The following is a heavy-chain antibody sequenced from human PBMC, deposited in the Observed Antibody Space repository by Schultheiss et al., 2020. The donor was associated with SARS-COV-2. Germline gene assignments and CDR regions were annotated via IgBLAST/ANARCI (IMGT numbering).Heavy chain of an antibody. CDR2: IKEDGSGK. V-gene: IGHV3-7*03. CDR3: ARVGYRSSAIAY. Sequence: GGSLRLSCAASGFTVSSYYMSWVRQAPGKGLEWVANIKEDGSGKYYVDSVKGRFTISRDNAKNTLYLQMNSLRAEDTAVYYCARVGYRSSAIAYWGQGTLVTVSS. D-gene: IGHD6-13*01. J-gene: IGHJ4*02. CDR1: GFTVSSYY.